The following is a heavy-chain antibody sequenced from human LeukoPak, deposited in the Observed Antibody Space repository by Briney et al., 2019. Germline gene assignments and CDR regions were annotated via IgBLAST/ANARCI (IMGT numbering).Heavy chain of an antibody. CDR2: FDPEDGET. Sequence: ASVKVSCKVSGYTLTELSMHWVRQAPGKGLEWMGGFDPEDGETIYAQKFQGRVTMTEDTSTDTAYMELSSLRSEDTAVYYCARVGGYCSSTSCYTNYYYYYGMDVWGQGTTVTVSS. D-gene: IGHD2-2*01. CDR3: ARVGGYCSSTSCYTNYYYYYGMDV. CDR1: GYTLTELS. V-gene: IGHV1-24*01. J-gene: IGHJ6*02.